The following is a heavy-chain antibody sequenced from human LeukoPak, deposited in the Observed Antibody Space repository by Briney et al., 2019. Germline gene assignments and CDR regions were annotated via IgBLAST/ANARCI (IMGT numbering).Heavy chain of an antibody. D-gene: IGHD5-18*01. CDR3: ARLDTAMVQIDY. J-gene: IGHJ4*02. CDR2: LFPTGRT. CDR1: GYSIRSGYY. V-gene: IGHV4-38-2*02. Sequence: PSETLSLTCTVSGYSIRSGYYWGWIRPPPGEGLEWIGSLFPTGRTYYNPSLKSRVTISVDTSKNQFSLNLNSVNVADTAVYYCARLDTAMVQIDYWGQGTLVTVSS.